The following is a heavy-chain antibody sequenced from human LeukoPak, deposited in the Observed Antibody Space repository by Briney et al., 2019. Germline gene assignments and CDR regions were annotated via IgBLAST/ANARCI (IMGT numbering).Heavy chain of an antibody. CDR3: ARALLRYCSSTSCYGFDD. CDR1: GYTFTSYY. J-gene: IGHJ4*02. V-gene: IGHV1-46*01. Sequence: ASVKVSCKASGYTFTSYYMHWVRQAPGQGLEWMGIINPSGGSTSYAQKFQGRVTMTRDTSTSTVYMELSSLRSEDTAVYYCARALLRYCSSTSCYGFDDWGQGTLVTVSS. CDR2: INPSGGST. D-gene: IGHD2-2*01.